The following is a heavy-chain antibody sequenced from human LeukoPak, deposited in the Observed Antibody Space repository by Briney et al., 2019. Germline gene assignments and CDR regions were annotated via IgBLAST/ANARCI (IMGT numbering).Heavy chain of an antibody. Sequence: PGGSLRPSCAASGLIVRGNYMSWVRQSPGKGLEWDSVFYSGGSTYYAESVKGRFTISRHNSNNTLSLQMNSLRAEDTAVYYCAKLGEGAFDIWGQGTMVTVSS. D-gene: IGHD3-16*01. CDR3: AKLGEGAFDI. V-gene: IGHV3-53*04. CDR1: GLIVRGNY. J-gene: IGHJ3*02. CDR2: FYSGGST.